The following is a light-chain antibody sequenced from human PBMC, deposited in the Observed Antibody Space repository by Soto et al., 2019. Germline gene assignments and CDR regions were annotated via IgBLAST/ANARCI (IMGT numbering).Light chain of an antibody. CDR2: DAS. J-gene: IGKJ5*01. CDR3: QQLNAHPLT. CDR1: QSISNW. Sequence: DILILCTSSTLSAPVWDTVTLHCRASQSISNWLASYQQKPGKAPNLLIYDASIFESGVPSRFSGSGSGTDFTLTISNLQPEDFATYYCQQLNAHPLTFGQGTRLEIK. V-gene: IGKV1-5*01.